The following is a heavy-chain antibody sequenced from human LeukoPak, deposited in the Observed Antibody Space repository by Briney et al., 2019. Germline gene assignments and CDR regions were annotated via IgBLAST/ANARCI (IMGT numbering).Heavy chain of an antibody. J-gene: IGHJ4*02. CDR2: NYPGDSDT. CDR1: GYSFTSYW. CDR3: ARFRYDSSGYYPYYLDY. Sequence: HGESLKISCNGSGYSFTSYWIGWVRQKPGKGLEWMGINYPGDSDTRYSPSFQGQVTISADKSISTAYLQWSSLRAPDTAMYYCARFRYDSSGYYPYYLDYWGQGTLVTVSS. D-gene: IGHD3-22*01. V-gene: IGHV5-51*01.